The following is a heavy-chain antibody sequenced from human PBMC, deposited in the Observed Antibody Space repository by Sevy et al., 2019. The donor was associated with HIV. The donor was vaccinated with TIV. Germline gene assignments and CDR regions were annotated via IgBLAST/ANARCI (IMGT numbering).Heavy chain of an antibody. CDR3: ATSSGWALDY. CDR1: GFTFSSFE. CDR2: ISSSGSTI. J-gene: IGHJ4*02. D-gene: IGHD6-19*01. Sequence: GGSLRLSCAASGFTFSSFEMTWVRQAPGKGLEWVSYISSSGSTIYYTNSVKGRFTISRDNARNSLYLQMISLTAEDTAVYYCATSSGWALDYWGQGTLVTVSS. V-gene: IGHV3-48*03.